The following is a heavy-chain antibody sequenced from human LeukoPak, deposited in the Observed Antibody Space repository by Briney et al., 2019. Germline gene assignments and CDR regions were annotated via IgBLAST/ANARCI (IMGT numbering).Heavy chain of an antibody. D-gene: IGHD3-10*01. Sequence: GGSLRLSCAASGFTFSSYWMHWVRQAPGKGLVWVSAISGSGGSTYYADSVKGRFTISRDNSKNTLYLQMNSLRAEDTAVYYCAKGRSMVQVLDYWGQGTLVTVSS. CDR3: AKGRSMVQVLDY. CDR2: ISGSGGST. V-gene: IGHV3-23*01. CDR1: GFTFSSYW. J-gene: IGHJ4*02.